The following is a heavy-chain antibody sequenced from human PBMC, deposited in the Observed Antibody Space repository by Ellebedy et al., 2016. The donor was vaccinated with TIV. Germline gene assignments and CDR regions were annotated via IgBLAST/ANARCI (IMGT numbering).Heavy chain of an antibody. D-gene: IGHD3-9*01. J-gene: IGHJ3*02. CDR2: IIAIFGTA. CDR3: AREDYDILTGHSDGFDI. V-gene: IGHV1-69*13. CDR1: GGIFRSYA. Sequence: GPSVKVSCKASGGIFRSYAISWVRQAPGQGLEWMGGIIAIFGTANYAQKFQGRVTILADEFKSTVYMELSSLRSEDTAVYFCAREDYDILTGHSDGFDIWGLGTMVTVSS.